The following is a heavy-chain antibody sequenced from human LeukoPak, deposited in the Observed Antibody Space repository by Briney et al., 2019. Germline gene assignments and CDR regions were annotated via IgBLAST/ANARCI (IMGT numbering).Heavy chain of an antibody. Sequence: GGSLRLSCATSGFTFSSYAMSWVRQAPGKGLEWVSAISGSGGSTYYADSVKGRFTISRDNSKNTLYLQMNSLRAEDTAVYYCARDRIVGATTPEGFDYWGQGTLVTVSS. CDR2: ISGSGGST. V-gene: IGHV3-23*01. CDR3: ARDRIVGATTPEGFDY. J-gene: IGHJ4*02. CDR1: GFTFSSYA. D-gene: IGHD1-26*01.